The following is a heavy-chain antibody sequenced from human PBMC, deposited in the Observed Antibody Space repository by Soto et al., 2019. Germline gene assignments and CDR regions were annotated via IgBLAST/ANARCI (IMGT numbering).Heavy chain of an antibody. CDR3: AREYSGSYSDAFDI. D-gene: IGHD1-26*01. J-gene: IGHJ3*02. CDR1: GYTFTVYY. Sequence: SVKVSCKSSGYTFTVYYMHWVRQAPGQGLEWMGWINPNSGGTNYAQKFQGRVTMTRDTSISTAYMELSRLRSDDTAVYYCAREYSGSYSDAFDIWGQGTMVTFSS. V-gene: IGHV1-2*02. CDR2: INPNSGGT.